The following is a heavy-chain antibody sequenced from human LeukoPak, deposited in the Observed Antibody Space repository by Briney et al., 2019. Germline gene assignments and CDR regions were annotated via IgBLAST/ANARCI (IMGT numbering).Heavy chain of an antibody. D-gene: IGHD1-26*01. CDR2: INHSGST. CDR3: ARGWIVGAIFDY. Sequence: SETLSLTCAVYGGSFSGYYWSWIRQPPGKGLEWIGEINHSGSTNYNPSLESRVTISVDTSKNQFSLKLSSVTAADTAVYYCARGWIVGAIFDYWGQGTLVTVSS. CDR1: GGSFSGYY. J-gene: IGHJ4*02. V-gene: IGHV4-34*01.